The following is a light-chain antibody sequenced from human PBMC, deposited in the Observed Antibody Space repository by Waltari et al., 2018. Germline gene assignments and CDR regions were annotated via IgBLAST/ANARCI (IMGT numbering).Light chain of an antibody. CDR2: SAS. CDR3: QQYHNWPPRLT. J-gene: IGKJ4*01. V-gene: IGKV3-15*01. CDR1: QSVSTN. Sequence: RRARQSVSTNSAWYQQNPGQAPRLLIYSASIRAAAIPARFSGSGSGTAFTLTITALQSEDFAVYFCQQYHNWPPRLTFGGGTKVEIK.